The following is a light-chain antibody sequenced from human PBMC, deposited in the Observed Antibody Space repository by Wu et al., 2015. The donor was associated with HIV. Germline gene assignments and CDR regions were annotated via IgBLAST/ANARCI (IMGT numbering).Light chain of an antibody. CDR1: QSISNW. V-gene: IGKV1-5*03. CDR3: QQYDGYPYT. CDR2: KAS. Sequence: DIQMTQSPSALSASVGDRVTITCRASQSISNWLAWYQQKPGKAPKLLIHKASSLESGVPSRFSGSGSGTEFTLTISSLQPDDFATYYCQQYDGYPYTFGPGTKLEMK. J-gene: IGKJ2*01.